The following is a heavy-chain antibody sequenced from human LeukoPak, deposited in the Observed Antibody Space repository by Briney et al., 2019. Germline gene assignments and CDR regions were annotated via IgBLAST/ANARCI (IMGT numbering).Heavy chain of an antibody. CDR1: GGSISSSSYY. CDR2: IYYSGSA. D-gene: IGHD5-18*01. V-gene: IGHV4-39*07. J-gene: IGHJ3*02. CDR3: ARGKQPHDAFDI. Sequence: SETLSLTCTVSGGSISSSSYYWGWIRQPPGKGLEWIGSIYYSGSAYYNPSLKSRVTISVDTSKNQFSLKLSSVTAADTAVYYCARGKQPHDAFDIWGQGTMVTVSS.